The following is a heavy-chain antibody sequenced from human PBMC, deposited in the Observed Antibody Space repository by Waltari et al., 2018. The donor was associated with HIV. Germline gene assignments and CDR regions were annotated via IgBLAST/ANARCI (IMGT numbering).Heavy chain of an antibody. CDR1: GFIFSDFA. D-gene: IGHD6-25*01. V-gene: IGHV3-33*01. J-gene: IGHJ4*03. Sequence: VQLVESGGAWVQPGRSLRVSCAASGFIFSDFAMRWVRQAPGKALEWVTFVSDDGRVEDYADFVGGRCKISKDNSRKVVYLQMNNLLLNDTAVYYCVRGLKGAAAHTPSGYWGQGTRVVVSS. CDR3: VRGLKGAAAHTPSGY. CDR2: VSDDGRVE.